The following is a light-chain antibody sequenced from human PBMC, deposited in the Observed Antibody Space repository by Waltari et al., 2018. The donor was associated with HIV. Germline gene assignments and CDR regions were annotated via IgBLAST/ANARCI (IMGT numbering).Light chain of an antibody. J-gene: IGKJ2*01. CDR3: QQSHSSPRT. CDR2: AAS. V-gene: IGKV1-39*01. Sequence: DIQMTQSPSSLSASVGDRVTITCRASQTITTYLNWYQQKPGVAPKVLIYAASKLHSGFPSRFSGSGSGTDFTLTISSLQPEDFATYYCQQSHSSPRTFGQGTKLEIK. CDR1: QTITTY.